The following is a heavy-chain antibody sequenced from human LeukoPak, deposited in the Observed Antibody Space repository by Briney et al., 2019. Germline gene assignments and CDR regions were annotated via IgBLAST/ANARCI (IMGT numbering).Heavy chain of an antibody. CDR3: AKDGSGSDAYYYYGMDV. D-gene: IGHD3-10*01. V-gene: IGHV3-23*01. CDR2: GSGCST. J-gene: IGHJ6*02. Sequence: GSGCSTYYADSGKGRFTISRDNSKNTLYLQMNSLRAEDTAVYYCAKDGSGSDAYYYYGMDVWGQGTTVTVSS.